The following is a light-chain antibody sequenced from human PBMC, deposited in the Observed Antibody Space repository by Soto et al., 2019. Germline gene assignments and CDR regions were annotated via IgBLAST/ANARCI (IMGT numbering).Light chain of an antibody. CDR2: AAS. CDR1: QDIRND. Sequence: DIKMTQSPPSMSASVGDRVYITCWASQDIRNDLGWFQQKPGKAPKRLIYAASSLQSGVPSRFSGSGSGTEFTLTISSLQPEDFATYYCQQRYSTTITFGQGTRLEIK. V-gene: IGKV1-17*01. CDR3: QQRYSTTIT. J-gene: IGKJ5*01.